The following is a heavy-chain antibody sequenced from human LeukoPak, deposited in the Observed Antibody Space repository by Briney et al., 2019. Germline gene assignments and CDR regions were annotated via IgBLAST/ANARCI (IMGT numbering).Heavy chain of an antibody. V-gene: IGHV4-39*07. CDR2: IYYSGST. D-gene: IGHD4-17*01. Sequence: SETLSLTCTVSGGSISSSSYDWGWIRQPPGKGLEWIGSIYYSGSTYYNPSLKSRVTISVDTSKNQFSLKLSSVTAADTAVYYCARVYGRDAFDIWGQGTMVTVSS. J-gene: IGHJ3*02. CDR1: GGSISSSSYD. CDR3: ARVYGRDAFDI.